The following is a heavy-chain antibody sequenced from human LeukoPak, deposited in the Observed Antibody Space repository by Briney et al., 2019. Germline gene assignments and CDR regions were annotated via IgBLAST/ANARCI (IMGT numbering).Heavy chain of an antibody. CDR3: ARGRSWYGGVWFDP. J-gene: IGHJ5*02. D-gene: IGHD6-13*01. CDR2: INHSGST. CDR1: GFTFTNYW. Sequence: GSLRLSCVASGFTFTNYWMSWVRQAPGKGLEWIGEINHSGSTNYNPSLKSRVTISVDTSKNQFSLKLSSVTAADTAVYYCARGRSWYGGVWFDPWGQGTLVTVSS. V-gene: IGHV4-34*01.